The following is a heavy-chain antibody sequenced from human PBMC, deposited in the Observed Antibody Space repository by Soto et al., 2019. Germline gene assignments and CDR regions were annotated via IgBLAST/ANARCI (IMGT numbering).Heavy chain of an antibody. CDR3: ARDPRIYADPYYFDY. V-gene: IGHV4-59*01. CDR1: GGSSSSYY. CDR2: VFYFGNT. J-gene: IGHJ4*02. D-gene: IGHD4-17*01. Sequence: SETLSLTCTVSGGSSSSYYWSWVRQPPGKGLEWIGYVFYFGNTKYNPSLKSRVTISVDTSKNQFSLKLSSVTAVDTAVYYCARDPRIYADPYYFDYWGQGTLVTVSS.